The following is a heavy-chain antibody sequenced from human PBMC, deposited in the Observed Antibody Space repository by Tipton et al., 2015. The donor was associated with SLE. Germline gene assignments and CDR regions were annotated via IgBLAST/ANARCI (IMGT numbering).Heavy chain of an antibody. V-gene: IGHV4-31*03. CDR1: GDSISSGFYY. Sequence: TLSLTCTVSGDSISSGFYYWNWIRQHPGKDLEWIGYIYDSGSTNYNPSLRSRVTISVDTSKSQFSLDLSSVTAAYTALYYCAVGYDSSGYYLGHWGQGTLVTVSS. D-gene: IGHD3-22*01. CDR3: AVGYDSSGYYLGH. J-gene: IGHJ4*02. CDR2: IYDSGST.